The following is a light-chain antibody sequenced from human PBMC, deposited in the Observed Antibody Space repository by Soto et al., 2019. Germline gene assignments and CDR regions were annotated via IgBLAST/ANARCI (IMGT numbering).Light chain of an antibody. CDR2: AAS. J-gene: IGKJ1*01. CDR1: QGISNY. V-gene: IGKV1-27*01. CDR3: QKYSSARWT. Sequence: DIQMTQSPSSLSASVGNRVTITCRASQGISNYLAWYQQKPGKVPKLLIYAASTLQSGVPSRFSGSGSGTDFTLTITILHPEDVATYYFQKYSSARWTFGQGTKVEI.